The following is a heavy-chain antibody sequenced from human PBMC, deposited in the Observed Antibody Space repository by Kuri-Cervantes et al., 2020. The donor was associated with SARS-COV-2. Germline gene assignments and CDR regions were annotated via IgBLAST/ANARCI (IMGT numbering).Heavy chain of an antibody. J-gene: IGHJ4*02. CDR2: ISSSGSTI. D-gene: IGHD6-19*01. CDR1: GSTFSSYE. V-gene: IGHV3-48*03. Sequence: GESLKISCAASGSTFSSYEMNWVRQAPGKGLEWVSYISSSGSTIYYADSVKGRFTISRDNAKNSLYLQMNSLRAEDTAVYYCAKDVRSSIHSSGWYPGLFDYWGQGTLVTVSS. CDR3: AKDVRSSIHSSGWYPGLFDY.